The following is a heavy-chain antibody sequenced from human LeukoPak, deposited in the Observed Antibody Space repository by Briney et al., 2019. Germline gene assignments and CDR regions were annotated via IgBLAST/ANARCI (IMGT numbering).Heavy chain of an antibody. D-gene: IGHD3-16*01. Sequence: PSETLSLTCTVSGGSISSSSYYWGWIRQPPGKGVEWVGSIYYSGSTYYNPSLKSRVTISVDTTKNQYSLKLSSVTAADTAVYYCASGGSLFQHWGQGTLVTVSS. J-gene: IGHJ1*01. V-gene: IGHV4-39*01. CDR2: IYYSGST. CDR3: ASGGSLFQH. CDR1: GGSISSSSYY.